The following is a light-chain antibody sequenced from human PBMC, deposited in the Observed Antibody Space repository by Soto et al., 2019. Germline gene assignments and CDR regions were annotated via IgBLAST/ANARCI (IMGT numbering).Light chain of an antibody. CDR3: QQYNSYPWT. J-gene: IGKJ1*01. V-gene: IGKV3-15*01. Sequence: IVMTKSPATLSVSPGGIATLSCRASQSIGDTLAWYQQKPGQAPRLLFYDASTRATGIPARFSGSGSGTEFTLTITSLQPDDFATYYCQQYNSYPWTFGQGTKVDIK. CDR1: QSIGDT. CDR2: DAS.